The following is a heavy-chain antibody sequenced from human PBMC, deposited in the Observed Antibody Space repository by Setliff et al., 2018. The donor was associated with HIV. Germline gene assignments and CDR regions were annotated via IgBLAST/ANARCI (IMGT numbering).Heavy chain of an antibody. J-gene: IGHJ5*01. CDR2: IYTRGST. CDR1: GGSIDSGNYD. V-gene: IGHV4-61*02. CDR3: VRSGCNGNICYDSRGWLDS. D-gene: IGHD5-12*01. Sequence: LSLTCTVSGGSIDSGNYDWNWVRQPGGKGLEWIGRIYTRGSTKYRPTFESRVTMSLDKSKNQFSLNLRSVTAADTALYYCVRSGCNGNICYDSRGWLDSWGQGTQVTVSS.